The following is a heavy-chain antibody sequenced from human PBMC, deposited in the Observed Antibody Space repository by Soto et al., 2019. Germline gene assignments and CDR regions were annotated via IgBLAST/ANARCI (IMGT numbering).Heavy chain of an antibody. J-gene: IGHJ6*02. V-gene: IGHV3-30-3*01. CDR2: ISYDGARK. CDR3: SRGDREDTAAVIGARPGEYGMDV. D-gene: IGHD6-25*01. CDR1: GFTFSIYA. Sequence: QVQLVESGGGVVQPGRSLRLSCAASGFTFSIYAMHWVRQAPGKGLEWVAVISYDGARKAYANSVKGRFTISRDTSKNTLYLQMNSLRVEDTAAYYCSRGDREDTAAVIGARPGEYGMDVWGRGTTVTVSS.